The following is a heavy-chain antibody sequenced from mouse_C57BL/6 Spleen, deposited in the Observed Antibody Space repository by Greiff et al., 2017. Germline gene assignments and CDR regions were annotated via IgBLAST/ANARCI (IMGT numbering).Heavy chain of an antibody. J-gene: IGHJ2*01. Sequence: EVQLQQSGPGLVKPSQSLSLTCSVTGYSITSGYYWNWIRQFPGNKLEWMGYISYDGSNNYNPSLKNRISITRDTSKNQFFLKLNSVTTEDTATYYCARGSNHYGDYFDYWGQGTTLTVSS. CDR3: ARGSNHYGDYFDY. CDR2: ISYDGSN. CDR1: GYSITSGYY. D-gene: IGHD1-1*01. V-gene: IGHV3-6*01.